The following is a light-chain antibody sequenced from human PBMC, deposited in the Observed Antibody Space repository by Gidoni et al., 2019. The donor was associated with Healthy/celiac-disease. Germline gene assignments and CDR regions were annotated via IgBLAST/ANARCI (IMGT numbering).Light chain of an antibody. CDR1: QDISNY. CDR2: DAS. V-gene: IGKV1-33*01. Sequence: DRQMTKSPSSLSASVGDRVTITCQASQDISNYLNWYQQKQGKAPKLLIYDASNLETVVPSRFSGRGSGTAFTFTISSLQPEYIATYYCQQYDNLPVTFGPGTKVDIK. CDR3: QQYDNLPVT. J-gene: IGKJ3*01.